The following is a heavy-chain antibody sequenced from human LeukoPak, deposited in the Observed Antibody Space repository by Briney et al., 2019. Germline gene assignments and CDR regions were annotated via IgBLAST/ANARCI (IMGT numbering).Heavy chain of an antibody. CDR3: ARQITYSYGGPIYYFDY. V-gene: IGHV4-59*08. CDR2: IYYSGST. J-gene: IGHJ4*02. Sequence: SETLSLTCTVSGGSMRSYYWSWIRQPPGKGLEWIGYIYYSGSTNYNPSLKSRVTISVDTSKNQFSLKLSSVTAADTAVYYCARQITYSYGGPIYYFDYCGQGTLVTVSS. D-gene: IGHD5-18*01. CDR1: GGSMRSYY.